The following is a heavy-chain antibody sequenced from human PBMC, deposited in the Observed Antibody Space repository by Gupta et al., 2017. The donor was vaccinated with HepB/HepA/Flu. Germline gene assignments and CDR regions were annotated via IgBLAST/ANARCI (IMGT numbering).Heavy chain of an antibody. CDR2: ISSSGSTI. D-gene: IGHD6-19*01. J-gene: IGHJ6*02. Sequence: EVQLVESGGGLVQPGGSLRLSCAASGCTFSSYELNWVRQAPGKGLEWVSYISSSGSTIYYADSVKGRFTISRDNAKNSLYLQMNSLRAEDTAVYYCARGGIAVARPYYYYYYYGMDVWGQGTTVTVSS. V-gene: IGHV3-48*03. CDR3: ARGGIAVARPYYYYYYYGMDV. CDR1: GCTFSSYE.